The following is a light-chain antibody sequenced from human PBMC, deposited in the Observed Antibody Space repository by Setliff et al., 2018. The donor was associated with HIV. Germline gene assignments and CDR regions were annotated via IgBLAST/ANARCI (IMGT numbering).Light chain of an antibody. CDR2: DVS. CDR1: SSDVGGYNY. Sequence: QSVLTQPHSVSGSPGQSVTISCTGTSSDVGGYNYVSWYQQHPGKAPKFMIYDVSKRPSGVPDRFSGSKSGNTASLTISGLQAEDEADYYCCSYAGIYTYVFGSGTKV. J-gene: IGLJ1*01. V-gene: IGLV2-11*01. CDR3: CSYAGIYTYV.